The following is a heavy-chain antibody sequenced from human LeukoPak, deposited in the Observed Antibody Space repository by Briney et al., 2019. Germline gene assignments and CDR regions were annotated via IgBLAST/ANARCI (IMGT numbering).Heavy chain of an antibody. V-gene: IGHV3-15*01. CDR1: GFTFSNAW. CDR2: IKRKSDGGTT. Sequence: GGSLRLSCAASGFTFSNAWINWVRQAPGKGLEWVGRIKRKSDGGTTDYAAPVKGRFTISRDDSKNTLYLEMNSLKTEDTAVYYCTTGEVWWKQDFWGQGTPVTVSS. J-gene: IGHJ4*02. D-gene: IGHD5-18*01. CDR3: TTGEVWWKQDF.